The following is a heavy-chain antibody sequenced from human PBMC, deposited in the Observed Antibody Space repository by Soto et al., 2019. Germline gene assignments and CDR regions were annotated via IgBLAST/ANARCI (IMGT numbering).Heavy chain of an antibody. Sequence: GGSLGLSCVVSGFTFGTYSINWVREAPGKGLEWVSSISGRSDIYYADSVKGRFTISRDNAKNSVSLQMNSLRAEDTAVYYCAREYTAWPLAYGLDVWGQGTTVTVSS. CDR2: ISGRSDI. J-gene: IGHJ6*02. D-gene: IGHD2-2*02. V-gene: IGHV3-21*01. CDR1: GFTFGTYS. CDR3: AREYTAWPLAYGLDV.